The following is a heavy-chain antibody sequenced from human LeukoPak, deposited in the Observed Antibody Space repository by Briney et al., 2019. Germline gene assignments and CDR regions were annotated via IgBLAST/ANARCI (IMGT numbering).Heavy chain of an antibody. J-gene: IGHJ4*02. V-gene: IGHV3-11*01. CDR1: GFTFSDFY. CDR2: ISGGDTI. CDR3: ARVHCSGGGCSS. Sequence: GGSLRLSCAASGFTFSDFYMSWIRQAPGEGLEFISYISGGDTIFYADSVKGRFTISRDNAKNSLYLQMNSLRAEDTAVYYCARVHCSGGGCSSWGQGTLVTVSS. D-gene: IGHD2-15*01.